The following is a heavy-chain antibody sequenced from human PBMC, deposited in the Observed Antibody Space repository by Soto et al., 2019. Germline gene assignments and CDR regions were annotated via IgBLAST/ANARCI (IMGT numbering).Heavy chain of an antibody. Sequence: QVQLVQSGAEVRKPGSSVKVSCKASGGTFTNYTLSWVRQAPGQGLEWMGRIIPILDIANYALKFQGRVTISADKTTSTVYMELSSLSSEDTAVYYCAGVGRNGDYRYYFDYWGQGTLVIVSS. V-gene: IGHV1-69*02. J-gene: IGHJ4*02. D-gene: IGHD4-17*01. CDR2: IIPILDIA. CDR3: AGVGRNGDYRYYFDY. CDR1: GGTFTNYT.